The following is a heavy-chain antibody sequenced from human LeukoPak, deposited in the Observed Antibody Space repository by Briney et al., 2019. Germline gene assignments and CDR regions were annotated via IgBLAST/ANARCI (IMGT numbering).Heavy chain of an antibody. Sequence: PLGSLRDSRAPSGFTFSNYWLHWVRQAPGKGLVWVSRINSEGSVTSYADSVKGRFTITRDNAKNTLYLQMNSLRAEDTAVYYCTRDPHGSRSQWGQGTLVTDSS. V-gene: IGHV3-74*01. J-gene: IGHJ4*02. CDR2: INSEGSVT. CDR3: TRDPHGSRSQ. D-gene: IGHD3-10*01. CDR1: GFTFSNYW.